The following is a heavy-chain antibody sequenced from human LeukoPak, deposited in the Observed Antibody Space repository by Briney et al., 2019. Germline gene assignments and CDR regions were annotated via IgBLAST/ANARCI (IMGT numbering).Heavy chain of an antibody. CDR1: GFTFSIFG. D-gene: IGHD3-10*02. V-gene: IGHV3-23*01. CDR3: AELGITMIGGV. Sequence: GGTLRLSCAASGFTFSIFGMSWVRQAPGKGLEWLSAITGSGDSTYYADSVKGRFTISRDNAKNSLYLQMNSLRAEDTAVYYCAELGITMIGGVWGKGTTVTISS. CDR2: ITGSGDST. J-gene: IGHJ6*04.